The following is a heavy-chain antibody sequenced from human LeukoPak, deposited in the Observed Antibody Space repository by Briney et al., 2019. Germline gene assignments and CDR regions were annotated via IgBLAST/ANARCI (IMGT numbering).Heavy chain of an antibody. Sequence: GGSLRLSCAASGFTFNNYWMHWVRQAPGKGLVWVSRINTDGSATNYADFVKGRLTISRDNAKNSLYLQMNSLRAEDTAVYYCARHRHVLLWFGELEYYFDYWGQGTLVTVSS. CDR2: INTDGSAT. CDR1: GFTFNNYW. J-gene: IGHJ4*02. V-gene: IGHV3-74*01. D-gene: IGHD3-10*01. CDR3: ARHRHVLLWFGELEYYFDY.